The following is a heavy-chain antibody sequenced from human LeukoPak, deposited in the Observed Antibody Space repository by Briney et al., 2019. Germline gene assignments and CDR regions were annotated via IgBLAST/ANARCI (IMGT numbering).Heavy chain of an antibody. CDR3: ARDVLAAGATGTFDI. J-gene: IGHJ3*02. Sequence: GSLRLSCAASGFTFSSYAMSWVRQAPGKGLEWVANIKQDGSEKYYVDSVKGRFTISRDNAKTSLYLQMNSLRAEDTAVHYCARDVLAAGATGTFDIWGQGTMVTVSS. CDR2: IKQDGSEK. D-gene: IGHD1-14*01. CDR1: GFTFSSYA. V-gene: IGHV3-7*03.